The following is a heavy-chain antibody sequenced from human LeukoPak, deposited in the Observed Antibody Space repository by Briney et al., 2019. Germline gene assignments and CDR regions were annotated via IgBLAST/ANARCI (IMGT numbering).Heavy chain of an antibody. D-gene: IGHD4-23*01. V-gene: IGHV3-66*01. CDR2: IYSGSIT. CDR3: ARVVIRPYYFDY. CDR1: GFTVSSNY. J-gene: IGHJ4*02. Sequence: GGSLRLSCAISGFTVSSNYMSWVRQAPGKGLEWVSVIYSGSITDYAYSVKGRFTISRDNSKNTLHLQMNNLRAEDTAVYYCARVVIRPYYFDYWGQGTLVTVSS.